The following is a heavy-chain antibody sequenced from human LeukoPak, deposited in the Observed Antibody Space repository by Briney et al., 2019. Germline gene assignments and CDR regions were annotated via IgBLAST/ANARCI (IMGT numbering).Heavy chain of an antibody. D-gene: IGHD2-2*01. J-gene: IGHJ5*02. CDR3: ARVRGSSTSCYGFGCNWFDP. Sequence: GASVKVSCKASGGTFSSYAISWVRQAPGQGLEWMGRIIPILGIANYAQKFQGRVTITADKSTSTAYMELSSLRSEDTAVYYCARVRGSSTSCYGFGCNWFDPWGQGTLVTVSS. V-gene: IGHV1-69*04. CDR2: IIPILGIA. CDR1: GGTFSSYA.